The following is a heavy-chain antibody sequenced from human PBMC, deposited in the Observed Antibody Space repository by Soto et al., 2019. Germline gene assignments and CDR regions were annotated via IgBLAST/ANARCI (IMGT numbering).Heavy chain of an antibody. CDR1: GFTFSSYS. CDR3: ARGLKESEVLDV. J-gene: IGHJ6*02. CDR2: ISSSSSYI. V-gene: IGHV3-21*01. Sequence: EVQLVESGGGLVKPGGSLRLSCAASGFTFSSYSMNWVRQAPGKGLEWVSSISSSSSYIYYADSVKGRFTISRDNAKNSLYLQMNSLRAEDTAVYYCARGLKESEVLDVWSQGTTVTVSS.